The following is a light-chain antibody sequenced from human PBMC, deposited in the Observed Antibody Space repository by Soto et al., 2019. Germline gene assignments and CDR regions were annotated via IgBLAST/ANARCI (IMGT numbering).Light chain of an antibody. J-gene: IGKJ4*01. Sequence: DIQMTQSPSSLSASVGDRVTITCRASQSISSYLNWYQQKPGKAPKLLIYAASSLQSGVPSRFSGSGSGTDFTLTITCLHSEDSATYYCQQYYSYPLTFGGGTKVDIK. CDR2: AAS. CDR3: QQYYSYPLT. CDR1: QSISSY. V-gene: IGKV1-39*01.